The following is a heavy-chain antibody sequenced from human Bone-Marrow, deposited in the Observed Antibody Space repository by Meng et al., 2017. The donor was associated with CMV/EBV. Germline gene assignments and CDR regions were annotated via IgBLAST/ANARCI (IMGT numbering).Heavy chain of an antibody. Sequence: SETLSLTCTVSGGSISISSYYWGWIRQPPGKGLEWIGEINHTGSTNYNPSLKSRVTISVDTSKNQLSLRLSSVTAADTAMYYCARVSSGNYGIDYWGQGTLVTVSS. D-gene: IGHD3-22*01. CDR3: ARVSSGNYGIDY. CDR1: GGSISISSYY. CDR2: INHTGST. J-gene: IGHJ4*02. V-gene: IGHV4-39*07.